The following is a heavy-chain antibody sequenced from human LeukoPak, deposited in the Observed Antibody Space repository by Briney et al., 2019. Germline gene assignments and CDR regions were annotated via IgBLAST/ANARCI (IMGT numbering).Heavy chain of an antibody. CDR2: IRYDGNNK. D-gene: IGHD1-14*01. CDR3: AKDNPLDY. Sequence: GGSLRLSCGASGFTFSNYGMLWVRQAPGKGLEWVAFIRYDGNNKLYADSVRGRFTISRDNSKNTLYLHINSLRAEDTAVYYCAKDNPLDYWGQGTLVIVSS. J-gene: IGHJ4*02. V-gene: IGHV3-30*02. CDR1: GFTFSNYG.